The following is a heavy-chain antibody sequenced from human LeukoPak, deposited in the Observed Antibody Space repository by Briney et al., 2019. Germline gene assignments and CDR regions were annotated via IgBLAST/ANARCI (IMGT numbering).Heavy chain of an antibody. CDR1: GLTFSRYA. Sequence: PGGSLRLSCAVSGLTFSRYAMSWVRQAPGKGLEWVSAISESGSGTYYADSVKGRFTISRDNSKNTLYLQMNSLRAEDTAVYYCARDEYGGGDYWGQGTLVTVSS. J-gene: IGHJ4*02. D-gene: IGHD3-10*01. CDR2: ISESGSGT. V-gene: IGHV3-23*01. CDR3: ARDEYGGGDY.